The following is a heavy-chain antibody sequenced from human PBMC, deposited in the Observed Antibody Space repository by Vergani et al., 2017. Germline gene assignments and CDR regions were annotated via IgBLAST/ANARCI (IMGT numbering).Heavy chain of an antibody. CDR3: ARDPHTGITMVRGVPMEDY. V-gene: IGHV1-69*08. CDR1: GGTFSSYT. CDR2: IIPILGIA. Sequence: QVQLVQSGAEVKKPGSSVKVSCKASGGTFSSYTISWVRQAPGQGLEWMGRIIPILGIANYAQKFQGRVTITADKSTSTAYMELSSLRSEDTAVYYCARDPHTGITMVRGVPMEDYWGQGTLVTVSS. J-gene: IGHJ4*02. D-gene: IGHD3-10*01.